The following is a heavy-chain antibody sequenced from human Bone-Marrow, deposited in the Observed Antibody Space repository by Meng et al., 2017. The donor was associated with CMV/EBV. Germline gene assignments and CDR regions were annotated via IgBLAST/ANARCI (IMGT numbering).Heavy chain of an antibody. CDR1: GYTLTELS. Sequence: ASVKVSCKVSGYTLTELSRHWVRQAPGRGLEWMGGFDPEDGETIYAQKFQGRVTMTEDTSTDTAYMELSSLRSEDTAVYYCAVSQQRRGAAASGLYYFDYWGQGTLVTVSS. J-gene: IGHJ4*02. D-gene: IGHD6-13*01. CDR2: FDPEDGET. V-gene: IGHV1-24*01. CDR3: AVSQQRRGAAASGLYYFDY.